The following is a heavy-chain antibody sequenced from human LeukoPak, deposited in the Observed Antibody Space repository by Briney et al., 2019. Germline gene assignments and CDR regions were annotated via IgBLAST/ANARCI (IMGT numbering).Heavy chain of an antibody. J-gene: IGHJ6*03. D-gene: IGHD3-3*01. CDR1: GFTFSSYW. Sequence: PGGSLRLSCAASGFTFSSYWMSWVRQAPGKGLEWVANIKQDGSEKYYVDSVKGRFTISRDNAKNSLHLQMNSLRAEDTAVYYCARELGVWSGYTRYYYYYMDVWGKGTTVTVSS. CDR2: IKQDGSEK. CDR3: ARELGVWSGYTRYYYYYMDV. V-gene: IGHV3-7*01.